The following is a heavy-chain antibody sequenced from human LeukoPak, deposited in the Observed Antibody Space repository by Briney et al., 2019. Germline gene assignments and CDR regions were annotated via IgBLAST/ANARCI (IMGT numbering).Heavy chain of an antibody. V-gene: IGHV4-59*12. CDR2: IYYSGST. CDR3: ARGSDIVATIWFDP. Sequence: SETLSLTCTVSGGSISSYYWSWIRQPPGKGLEWIGYIYYSGSTNYNPSLKSRVTISVDTSKNQFSLKLSSVTAADTAVYYCARGSDIVATIWFDPWGQGILVTVSS. J-gene: IGHJ5*02. CDR1: GGSISSYY. D-gene: IGHD5-12*01.